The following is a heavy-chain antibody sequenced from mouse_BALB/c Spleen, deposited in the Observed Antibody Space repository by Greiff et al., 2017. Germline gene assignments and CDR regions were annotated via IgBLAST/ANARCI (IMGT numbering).Heavy chain of an antibody. J-gene: IGHJ3*01. Sequence: EVKLLESGGGLVQPGGSLKLSCAASGFAFSRYWMSWVRQAPGKGLEWIGEINPDSSTINYTPSLKDKFIISRDNAKNTLYLQMSKVRSEDTALYYCAREGGYYGRFAYWGQGTLVTVSA. CDR3: AREGGYYGRFAY. CDR1: GFAFSRYW. D-gene: IGHD1-1*01. CDR2: INPDSSTI. V-gene: IGHV4-1*02.